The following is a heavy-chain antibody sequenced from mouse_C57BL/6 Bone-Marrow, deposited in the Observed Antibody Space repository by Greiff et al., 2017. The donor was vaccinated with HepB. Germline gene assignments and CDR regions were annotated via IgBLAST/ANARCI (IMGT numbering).Heavy chain of an antibody. CDR2: IDPSDSYT. V-gene: IGHV1-50*01. CDR1: GYTFTSYW. Sequence: QVQLQQPGAELVKPGASVKLSCKASGYTFTSYWMQWVKQRPGQGLEWIGEIDPSDSYTNYNQKFKGKATLTVATSSSTAYMQLSSLTSEDSAVYYCARYSYRYFDVWGTGTTVTVSS. CDR3: ARYSYRYFDV. D-gene: IGHD6-5*01. J-gene: IGHJ1*03.